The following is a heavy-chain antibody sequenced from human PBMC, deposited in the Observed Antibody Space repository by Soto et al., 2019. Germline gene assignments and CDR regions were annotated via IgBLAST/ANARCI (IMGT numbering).Heavy chain of an antibody. CDR2: IKSDGSST. CDR3: AREQQLWIGAYAY. CDR1: GFTFSTYW. D-gene: IGHD5-18*01. V-gene: IGHV3-74*01. J-gene: IGHJ4*02. Sequence: GGSLRLSCAVSGFTFSTYWMHWVRQAPGKGLVWVSGIKSDGSSTYYADSVKGRFTISRDNARNTLYLQMNRLRAEDTALYYCAREQQLWIGAYAYWGQGALVTAPQ.